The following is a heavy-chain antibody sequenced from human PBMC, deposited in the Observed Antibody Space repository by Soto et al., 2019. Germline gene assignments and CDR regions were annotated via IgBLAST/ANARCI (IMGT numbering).Heavy chain of an antibody. Sequence: QVQLQQWGAGLLKPSETLSLTCAVYGGSFSGYYWSWIRQPPGKGLEWIGEINHSGSTNYNPSLKSRVTISVDTSKNQFSLKLSSVTAADTAVYYCARLFYRGEAYSNYGRGSLRGPIYWGQGSLVTVSS. D-gene: IGHD4-4*01. CDR1: GGSFSGYY. J-gene: IGHJ4*02. CDR2: INHSGST. CDR3: ARLFYRGEAYSNYGRGSLRGPIY. V-gene: IGHV4-34*01.